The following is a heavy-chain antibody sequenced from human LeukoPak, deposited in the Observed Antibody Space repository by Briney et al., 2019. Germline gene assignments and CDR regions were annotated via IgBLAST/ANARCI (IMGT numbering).Heavy chain of an antibody. D-gene: IGHD3-22*01. CDR3: AKSGDDSSQGLDV. CDR1: GFTFSSYW. V-gene: IGHV3-74*01. J-gene: IGHJ6*04. CDR2: INSDGSST. Sequence: PGGSLRLSCLASGFTFSSYWMHWVRQAPGKGLVWVSRINSDGSSTNYADSVKGRFTISRDNAKNTLYLQVNSLRAEDTAVYYCAKSGDDSSQGLDVWGKGTTVTVSS.